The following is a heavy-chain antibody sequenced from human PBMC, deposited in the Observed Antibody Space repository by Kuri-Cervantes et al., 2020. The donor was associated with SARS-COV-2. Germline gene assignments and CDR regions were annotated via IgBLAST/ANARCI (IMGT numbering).Heavy chain of an antibody. CDR1: GFTFTSSA. CDR2: IVVGSGDT. V-gene: IGHV1-58*01. CDR3: SLDAFDY. D-gene: IGHD2-8*01. J-gene: IGHJ4*02. Sequence: SVKVSCKASGFTFTSSAAQWVRQARGQRLEWIGWIVVGSGDTSYAQEFQDRVTITRDMSTATAYMELRTLRSEDTAVYFCSLDAFDYWGQGTLVTVSS.